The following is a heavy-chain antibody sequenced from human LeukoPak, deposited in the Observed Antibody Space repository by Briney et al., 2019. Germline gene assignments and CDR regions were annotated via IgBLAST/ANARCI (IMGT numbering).Heavy chain of an antibody. Sequence: GASVKVSCKASGYTFTNYYMHWVRQAPGQGLEWMGGIIPISGTANYAQKFQGRVTITADESTSTAYMEVSSLRSEDTAVYYCARAYSGYDFFDYWGQGILVTVSS. V-gene: IGHV1-69*13. J-gene: IGHJ4*02. CDR3: ARAYSGYDFFDY. D-gene: IGHD5-12*01. CDR1: GYTFTNYY. CDR2: IIPISGTA.